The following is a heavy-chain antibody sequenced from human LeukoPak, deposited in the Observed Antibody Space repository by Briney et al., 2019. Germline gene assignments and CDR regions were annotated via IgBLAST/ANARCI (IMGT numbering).Heavy chain of an antibody. V-gene: IGHV1-18*01. D-gene: IGHD4-23*01. J-gene: IGHJ4*02. CDR3: ARQGYGGNPQGAADY. CDR2: ISTYSGST. Sequence: ASVKVSCKASGYTFTNYDFSWVRQAPGQGLEWMGWISTYSGSTNYAQKLQGRVTTTTDKSTSTAYMELTSLSSDDTAVYYCARQGYGGNPQGAADYWSQGTLVTVSS. CDR1: GYTFTNYD.